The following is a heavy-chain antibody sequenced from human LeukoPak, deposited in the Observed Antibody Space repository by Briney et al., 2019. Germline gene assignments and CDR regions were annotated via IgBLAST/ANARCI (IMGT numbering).Heavy chain of an antibody. CDR1: GFTVSSSY. V-gene: IGHV3-66*01. CDR3: ARDLEAANTYYFDY. J-gene: IGHJ4*02. Sequence: GGSLRLSCAASGFTVSSSYMSWVRQAPGKGPEWVSIISSAGTTYYADSVKGGFTISRDNSKNTVYLQVNSLRDEDTAVYYCARDLEAANTYYFDYWGQGTMVTVSS. CDR2: ISSAGTT. D-gene: IGHD6-13*01.